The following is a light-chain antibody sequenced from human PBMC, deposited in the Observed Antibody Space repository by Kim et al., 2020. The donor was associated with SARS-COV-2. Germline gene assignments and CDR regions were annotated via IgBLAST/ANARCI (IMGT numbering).Light chain of an antibody. CDR2: DNV. V-gene: IGLV1-40*01. J-gene: IGLJ3*02. Sequence: QSVLTQPASVSGAPGQRVTISCTGSSSNIGAGYSVHWYRQFTGTAPSLLIYDNVNRPSGVPDRFSGSKSGTSASLAITGLQVDDEADYYCQSYDSSLSAWVFGGGTQLTVL. CDR3: QSYDSSLSAWV. CDR1: SSNIGAGYS.